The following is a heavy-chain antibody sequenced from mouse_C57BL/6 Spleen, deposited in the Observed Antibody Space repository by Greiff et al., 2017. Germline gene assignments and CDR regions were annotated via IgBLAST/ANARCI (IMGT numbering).Heavy chain of an antibody. D-gene: IGHD2-1*01. Sequence: QVQLQQSGAELVRPGASVTLSCKASGYTFTDYEMHWVKQTPVHGLEWIGAIDPETGGTAYNQKFKGKAILTADKSSSTAYMELRSLTSEDSAVYYCTRKGGYYGKDFDYWGQGTTLTVSS. CDR3: TRKGGYYGKDFDY. CDR2: IDPETGGT. J-gene: IGHJ2*01. CDR1: GYTFTDYE. V-gene: IGHV1-15*01.